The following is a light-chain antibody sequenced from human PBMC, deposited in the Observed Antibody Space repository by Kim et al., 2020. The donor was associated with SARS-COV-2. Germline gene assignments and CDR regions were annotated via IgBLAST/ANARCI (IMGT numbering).Light chain of an antibody. CDR1: RSNIGASDD. CDR2: GNS. Sequence: QRVTISCTGSRSNIGASDDVNWYQQFPGTARKLLIYGNSNRPSGVPDRFSGSKSGTSASLAITGLQAEDEADYYCQSYDSSLSGWVFGGGTQLTVL. J-gene: IGLJ3*02. CDR3: QSYDSSLSGWV. V-gene: IGLV1-40*01.